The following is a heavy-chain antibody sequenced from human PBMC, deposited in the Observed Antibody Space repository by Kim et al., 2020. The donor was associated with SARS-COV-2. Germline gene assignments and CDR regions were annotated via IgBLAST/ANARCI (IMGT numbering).Heavy chain of an antibody. CDR2: ISYDGSNK. V-gene: IGHV3-30*03. D-gene: IGHD6-13*01. CDR3: AGGAYSSSWSSDAFDI. CDR1: GFTFSSYG. J-gene: IGHJ3*02. Sequence: GGSLRLSCAASGFTFSSYGMHWVRQAPGKGLEWVAVISYDGSNKYYADSVKGRFTISRDNSKNTLYLQMNSLRAEDTAVYYCAGGAYSSSWSSDAFDIWGQGTMVTVSS.